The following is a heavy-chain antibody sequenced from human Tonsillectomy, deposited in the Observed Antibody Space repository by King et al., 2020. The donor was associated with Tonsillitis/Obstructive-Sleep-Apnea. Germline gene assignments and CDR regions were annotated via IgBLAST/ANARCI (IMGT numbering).Heavy chain of an antibody. CDR3: ARDPSEVSKDILISWFDP. V-gene: IGHV3-30*01. CDR2: ISYDGSNK. CDR1: GFTFSSYA. D-gene: IGHD2-15*01. J-gene: IGHJ5*02. Sequence: VQLVESGGGVVQPGRSLRLSCAASGFTFSSYAMHWVRQAPGKGLEWVAVISYDGSNKYYADSVEGRFTSSRDNSKNTLYLQMNSLRAEDTAVYYCARDPSEVSKDILISWFDPWGQGTLVTVSS.